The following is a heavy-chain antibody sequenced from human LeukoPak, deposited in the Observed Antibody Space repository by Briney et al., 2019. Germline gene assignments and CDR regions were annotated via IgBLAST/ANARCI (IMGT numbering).Heavy chain of an antibody. CDR3: AKGIAAAGTHPFDY. CDR1: GFTFSSYA. V-gene: IGHV3-23*01. CDR2: ISGSGGST. Sequence: GGSLRLSCAASGFTFSSYAMNWVRQAPGKGLEWVSAISGSGGSTYYADSVKGRFTISRDNSKNTQYLQMNSLRAEATAVYYCAKGIAAAGTHPFDYWGQGTLVTVSS. D-gene: IGHD6-13*01. J-gene: IGHJ4*02.